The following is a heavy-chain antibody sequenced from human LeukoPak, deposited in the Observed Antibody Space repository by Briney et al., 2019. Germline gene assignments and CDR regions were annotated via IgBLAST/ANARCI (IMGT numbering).Heavy chain of an antibody. CDR3: ARNEPAYYYDSSGYYYESPRTGNFDY. J-gene: IGHJ4*02. Sequence: GGSLRLSCAASEFTFSTYSMNWVRQAPGKGLEWVSSISSGSTYIYYADSVKGRFTISRDNAKNSLYLHMNSLRAEDTAVYYCARNEPAYYYDSSGYYYESPRTGNFDYWGQGTLVTVSS. D-gene: IGHD3-22*01. V-gene: IGHV3-21*01. CDR2: ISSGSTYI. CDR1: EFTFSTYS.